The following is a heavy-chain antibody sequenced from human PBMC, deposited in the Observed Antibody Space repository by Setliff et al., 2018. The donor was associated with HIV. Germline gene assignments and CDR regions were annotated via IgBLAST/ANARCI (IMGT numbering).Heavy chain of an antibody. CDR1: GFTFSSYE. CDR3: ARGEPTILIEPAAFFDY. Sequence: GGSLRLSCAASGFTFSSYEMNWVRPAPGKGLEWVSYIGTSTSNIYYADSVKGRFTISRDNAKNSLYLQMNSLRAEDTAVYYCARGEPTILIEPAAFFDYWGQGTLVTVSS. D-gene: IGHD2-2*01. V-gene: IGHV3-48*03. CDR2: IGTSTSNI. J-gene: IGHJ4*02.